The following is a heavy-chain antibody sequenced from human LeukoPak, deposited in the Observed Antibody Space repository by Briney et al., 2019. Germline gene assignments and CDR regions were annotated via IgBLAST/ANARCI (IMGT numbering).Heavy chain of an antibody. J-gene: IGHJ5*02. V-gene: IGHV4-39*07. Sequence: SETLSLTCTVSGGSISSSSYYWGWIRQPPGKGLEWIGEINHSGSTNYNPSLKSRVTISVDTSKNQFSLKLSSVTAADTAVYYCARGHRTLGMLSERSWFDPWGQGTLVTVSS. CDR3: ARGHRTLGMLSERSWFDP. D-gene: IGHD1-1*01. CDR2: INHSGST. CDR1: GGSISSSSYY.